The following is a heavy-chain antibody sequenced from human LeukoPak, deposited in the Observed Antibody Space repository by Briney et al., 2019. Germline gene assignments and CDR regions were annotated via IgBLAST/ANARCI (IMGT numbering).Heavy chain of an antibody. Sequence: PGGSLRLSCAASGFTFDDYAMHWVRQAPGKGLEWVSGISWNSGSIGYADSVKGRFTISRDDAKNSLYLQMNSLTAEDTAVYYCARDPYDSTAYGAFDIWGQGTMVTVSS. V-gene: IGHV3-9*01. J-gene: IGHJ3*02. D-gene: IGHD3-22*01. CDR3: ARDPYDSTAYGAFDI. CDR2: ISWNSGSI. CDR1: GFTFDDYA.